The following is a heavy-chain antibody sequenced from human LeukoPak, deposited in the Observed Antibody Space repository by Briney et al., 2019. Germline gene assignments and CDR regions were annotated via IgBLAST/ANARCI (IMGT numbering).Heavy chain of an antibody. CDR3: AKQWRGTGDAFDI. V-gene: IGHV3-23*01. Sequence: GGSLRLSCAASGFTFSSYTMSWVRQAPGKGLEWVSSISGSGVSTYYADYVRGRLTLSRDNSKHTVYLQINSLRAEDTAVYYCAKQWRGTGDAFDIWGQGTMVTVSS. D-gene: IGHD3/OR15-3a*01. CDR2: ISGSGVST. J-gene: IGHJ3*02. CDR1: GFTFSSYT.